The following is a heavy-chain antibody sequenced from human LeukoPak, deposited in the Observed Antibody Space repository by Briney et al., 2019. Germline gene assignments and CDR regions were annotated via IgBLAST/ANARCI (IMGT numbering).Heavy chain of an antibody. D-gene: IGHD3-22*01. CDR2: MNPNSGNT. CDR1: GYTFSSYD. V-gene: IGHV1-8*01. CDR3: ARDGMDSYDSSGYYPIDY. Sequence: GASVKVSCKTSGYTFSSYDINWVRQASGQGLEWMGWMNPNSGNTGYAEKFQGRVTMTRDTSINTAYMDLSSLESDDTAVYYCARDGMDSYDSSGYYPIDYWGQGTLVTVSS. J-gene: IGHJ4*02.